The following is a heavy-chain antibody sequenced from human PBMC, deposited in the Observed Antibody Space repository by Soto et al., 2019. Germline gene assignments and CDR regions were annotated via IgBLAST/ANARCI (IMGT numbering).Heavy chain of an antibody. D-gene: IGHD1-26*01. CDR1: GFTFSSYA. CDR3: AKDYLGGFDY. J-gene: IGHJ4*02. Sequence: EVQLLESGGGLVQPGGSLRLSCAASGFTFSSYAMSWVRQAPGKGLEWVSAISGSGGSTYYADSVKVRFTISSDNSKNTLYLQMNSLRAEDTAGYYCAKDYLGGFDYWGQGTLVTVSS. CDR2: ISGSGGST. V-gene: IGHV3-23*01.